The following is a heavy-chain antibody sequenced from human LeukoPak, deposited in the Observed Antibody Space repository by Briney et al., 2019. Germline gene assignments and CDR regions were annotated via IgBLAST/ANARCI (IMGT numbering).Heavy chain of an antibody. Sequence: PGRSLRLSCAAFGFSFDDYAMYWVRQAPGKGLEWVSGVSWNSGTIGYADSVKGRFTISRDNAKNSLYLQMNSLRAEDTAVYFCAKSTRAVMAMMDVWGKGTTVTVSS. CDR2: VSWNSGTI. CDR3: AKSTRAVMAMMDV. D-gene: IGHD3-16*01. J-gene: IGHJ6*04. V-gene: IGHV3-9*01. CDR1: GFSFDDYA.